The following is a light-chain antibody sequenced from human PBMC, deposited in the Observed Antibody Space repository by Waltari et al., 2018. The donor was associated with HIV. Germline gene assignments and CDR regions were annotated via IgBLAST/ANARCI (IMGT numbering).Light chain of an antibody. CDR1: SSDVGGYNS. CDR2: AVN. Sequence: QSALTQPPSASGSPGQSVAISCTGTSSDVGGYNSFSWHQQHPGKAPKLLIHAVNKRPSGVLDGFSGSKSGNSASRTVSGLQVDDEADYYCSSFSDNNRIVVGTGTRVTVL. CDR3: SSFSDNNRIV. J-gene: IGLJ1*01. V-gene: IGLV2-8*01.